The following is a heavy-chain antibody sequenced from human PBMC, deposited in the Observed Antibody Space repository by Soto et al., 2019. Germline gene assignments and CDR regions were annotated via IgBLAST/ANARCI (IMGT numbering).Heavy chain of an antibody. J-gene: IGHJ4*02. Sequence: ASETLSLTCTVSGGSISSYYWSWIRQPPGKGLEWIGYIYHSGSTNYNPSLKSRVTISVDRSKNQFSLKLSSVTAADTAVYYCARSEATVLDNWGQGTLVTVSS. CDR3: ARSEATVLDN. CDR1: GGSISSYY. CDR2: IYHSGST. V-gene: IGHV4-59*12. D-gene: IGHD4-17*01.